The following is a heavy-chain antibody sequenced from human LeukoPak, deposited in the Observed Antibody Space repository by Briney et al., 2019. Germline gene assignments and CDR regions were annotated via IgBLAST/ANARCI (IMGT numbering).Heavy chain of an antibody. CDR3: ARMVVAATVYWFDP. V-gene: IGHV4-59*01. CDR2: IYYSGST. D-gene: IGHD2-15*01. CDR1: GGSISSYY. J-gene: IGHJ5*02. Sequence: SETLSLTCTVSGGSISSYYWSWLRQPPGKGREWIGYIYYSGSTNYNPSLKSRVTISVDTSKNQFSLKLSSVTAADTAVYYCARMVVAATVYWFDPWGQGTLVTVSS.